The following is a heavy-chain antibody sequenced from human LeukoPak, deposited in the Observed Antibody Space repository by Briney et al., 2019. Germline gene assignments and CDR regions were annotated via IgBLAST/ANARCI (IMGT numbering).Heavy chain of an antibody. Sequence: GGSLRLSCAASGFTLSNYGVHWVRQAPGRGLEWVAVIWYDGTNKYYADSVRGRFTISRDSSKNTLYLQMNSLRAEDTAVYYCAKSGRNWAYLEYWGQGTLVTVSS. D-gene: IGHD7-27*01. CDR3: AKSGRNWAYLEY. J-gene: IGHJ4*02. CDR1: GFTLSNYG. CDR2: IWYDGTNK. V-gene: IGHV3-33*06.